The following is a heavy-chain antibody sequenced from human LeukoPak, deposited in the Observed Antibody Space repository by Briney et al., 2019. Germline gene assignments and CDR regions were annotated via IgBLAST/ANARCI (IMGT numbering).Heavy chain of an antibody. CDR3: ASGTGGLRELFPFGI. Sequence: PGGSLRLYCAASGFTFSNYALNWVRQAPGKGLEWVAVISCDGSNKHYADSVKGRFTISRDNSKNTLYLQMDSLRPEDTAVYYCASGTGGLRELFPFGIWGQGTMITVSS. CDR2: ISCDGSNK. J-gene: IGHJ3*02. D-gene: IGHD3-10*01. CDR1: GFTFSNYA. V-gene: IGHV3-30*04.